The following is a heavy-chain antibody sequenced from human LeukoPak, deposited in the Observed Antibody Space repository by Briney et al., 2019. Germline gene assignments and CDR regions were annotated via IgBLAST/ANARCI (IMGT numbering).Heavy chain of an antibody. CDR3: ARESSRVLIIDY. J-gene: IGHJ4*02. Sequence: GGALRLSCVASGFTCSDVYMNWIRQAPGEGLEWGSYISDSTSYTDYADSVEGRFTISRDNSKKSLYLQMNSLRGEDTAVYYCARESSRVLIIDYLGQGTVVTVSS. V-gene: IGHV3-11*06. CDR2: ISDSTSYT. D-gene: IGHD6-13*01. CDR1: GFTCSDVY.